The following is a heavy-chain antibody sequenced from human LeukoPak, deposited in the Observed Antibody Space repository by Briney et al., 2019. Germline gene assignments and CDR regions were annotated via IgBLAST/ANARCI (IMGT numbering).Heavy chain of an antibody. J-gene: IGHJ4*02. CDR1: GFTVSSNN. Sequence: AGGSLRLSCAASGFTVSSNNMHWVRQSPGGGLEWLSYISAGSGTIYYADSVKGRFTISRDDAKNSLYLQMNSLRAEDTAVYYCARVGAGTGGAFDYWGQGTLVTVSS. CDR2: ISAGSGTI. D-gene: IGHD7-27*01. CDR3: ARVGAGTGGAFDY. V-gene: IGHV3-48*04.